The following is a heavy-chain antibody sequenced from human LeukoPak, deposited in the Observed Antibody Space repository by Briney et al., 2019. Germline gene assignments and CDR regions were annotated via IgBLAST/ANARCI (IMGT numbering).Heavy chain of an antibody. CDR3: ATKYCSSVSCYYDY. Sequence: GGSLRLSCAASGFTFSSYWMHWVRQAPGKGLLWVSRINSDGSSTGYADSVKGRFTISRDNAKNTLYLQMSSLRAEDTAVYYCATKYCSSVSCYYDYWGQGTLVTVSS. CDR1: GFTFSSYW. CDR2: INSDGSST. V-gene: IGHV3-74*01. D-gene: IGHD2-2*01. J-gene: IGHJ4*02.